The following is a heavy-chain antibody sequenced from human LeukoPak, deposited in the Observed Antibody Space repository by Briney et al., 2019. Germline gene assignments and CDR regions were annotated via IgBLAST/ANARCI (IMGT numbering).Heavy chain of an antibody. D-gene: IGHD5-18*01. CDR3: AREIPHYTADNWFDP. Sequence: SVKVSCKASGGTFSSYAISWVRQAPGQGLEWMGGIIPIFGTANYAQKFQGRVTITADESTSTAYMELSSLRSEDTAVYYCAREIPHYTADNWFDPWGQGTLVTVSS. J-gene: IGHJ5*02. V-gene: IGHV1-69*13. CDR2: IIPIFGTA. CDR1: GGTFSSYA.